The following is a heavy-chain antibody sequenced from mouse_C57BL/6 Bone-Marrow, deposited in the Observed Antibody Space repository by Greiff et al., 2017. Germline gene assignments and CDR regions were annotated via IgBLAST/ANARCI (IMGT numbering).Heavy chain of an antibody. CDR2: IYPTSGRT. Sequence: QVQLQQPGAELVKSGASVKMSCKASGYTFTSYWITWVKQRPGQGLEWIGDIYPTSGRTNYNEKFKSKAILTVDTSSNTAYMQLSSLTSEDSAVFYCARSGPLGRSVDYWGQGTTLTVSS. D-gene: IGHD4-1*01. CDR1: GYTFTSYW. CDR3: ARSGPLGRSVDY. J-gene: IGHJ2*01. V-gene: IGHV1-55*01.